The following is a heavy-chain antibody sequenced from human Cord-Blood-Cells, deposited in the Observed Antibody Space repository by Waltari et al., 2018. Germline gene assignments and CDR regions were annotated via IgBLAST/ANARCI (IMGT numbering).Heavy chain of an antibody. V-gene: IGHV1-24*01. Sequence: QVQLVQSGAEVKKPGASVKVSCTVSGSTLTDLSMQWVRQAPGKGLEWMGGFDPGGGETIYAQKFQGRVTMTEDTSTDTAYMELSRLSSEDTAVYYCATPRGYYYYGMDVWGQVPTLTVSS. J-gene: IGHJ6*02. CDR3: ATPRGYYYYGMDV. CDR1: GSTLTDLS. CDR2: FDPGGGET. D-gene: IGHD3-10*01.